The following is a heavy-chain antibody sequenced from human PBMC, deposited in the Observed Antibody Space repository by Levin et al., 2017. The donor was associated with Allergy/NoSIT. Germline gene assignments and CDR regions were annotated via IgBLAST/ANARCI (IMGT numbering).Heavy chain of an antibody. D-gene: IGHD2-2*01. J-gene: IGHJ4*02. V-gene: IGHV3-9*01. CDR1: GFTFDDYA. CDR2: ISWNSGSI. Sequence: LSLTCAASGFTFDDYAMHWVRQAPGKGLEWVSGISWNSGSIGYADSVKGRFTISRDNAKNSLYLQMNSLRAEDTALYYCAKDMRCSSTSCPFDYWGQGTLVTVSS. CDR3: AKDMRCSSTSCPFDY.